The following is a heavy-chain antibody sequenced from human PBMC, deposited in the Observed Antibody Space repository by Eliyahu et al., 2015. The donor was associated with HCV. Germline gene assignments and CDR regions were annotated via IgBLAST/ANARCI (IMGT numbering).Heavy chain of an antibody. D-gene: IGHD3-22*01. J-gene: IGHJ5*02. CDR2: SRNRADSYTT. CDR1: GFTFSAHY. V-gene: IGHV3-72*01. CDR3: ARVYDRWFEP. Sequence: EVQLVESGGGLVQPGGSLRPSCAASGFTFSAHYMDWVRQAPGKGLEWVGRSRNRADSYTTEYAASVKGRFTISRDDSKNSLFLQMNSLKTEDTAVYYCARVYDRWFEPWGQGTLVTVSS.